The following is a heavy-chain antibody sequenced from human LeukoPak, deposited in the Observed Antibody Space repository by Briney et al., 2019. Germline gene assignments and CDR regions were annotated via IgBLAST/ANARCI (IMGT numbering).Heavy chain of an antibody. D-gene: IGHD3-10*01. J-gene: IGHJ4*02. CDR1: GGTFSSYA. Sequence: SVKVSCKASGGTFSSYAISWVRQAPGQGLEWMGGIIPIFGTANYAQKFQGRVTMTRDMSTSTVYMELSSLRSEDTAVYYCARDLEGSYAYWGQGTLVTVSS. CDR2: IIPIFGTA. CDR3: ARDLEGSYAY. V-gene: IGHV1-69*05.